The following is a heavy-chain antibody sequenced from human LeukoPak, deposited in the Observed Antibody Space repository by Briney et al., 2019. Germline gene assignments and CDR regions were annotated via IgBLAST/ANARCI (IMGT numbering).Heavy chain of an antibody. CDR2: IYVDGRTT. J-gene: IGHJ5*02. CDR3: IRDFRSADL. Sequence: GGSLRLSCVASGFTFSNYWMHWVRQPPGKGLVWVSRIYVDGRTTNYADSVKGRFTISRDNAKNTLYLEMKSLSVEDTATYYCIRDFRSADLWGQGTLVTVTS. CDR1: GFTFSNYW. V-gene: IGHV3-74*01.